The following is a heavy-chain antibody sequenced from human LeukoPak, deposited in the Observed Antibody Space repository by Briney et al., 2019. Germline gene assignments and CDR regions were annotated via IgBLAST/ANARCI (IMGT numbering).Heavy chain of an antibody. CDR2: ISSSSSYI. V-gene: IGHV3-21*01. J-gene: IGHJ6*03. Sequence: PGGSLRLSCAASGFTFSSYSMNWVRQAPGKGLEWVSSISSSSSYIYYADSVKGRFTISRDNAKNSLYLQMNSLRAEDTAAYYCARDRSWQQLVHMDVWGKGTTVTVSS. D-gene: IGHD6-13*01. CDR3: ARDRSWQQLVHMDV. CDR1: GFTFSSYS.